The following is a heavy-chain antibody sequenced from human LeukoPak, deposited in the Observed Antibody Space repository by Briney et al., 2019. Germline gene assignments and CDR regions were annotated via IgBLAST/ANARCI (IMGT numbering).Heavy chain of an antibody. D-gene: IGHD2-2*01. J-gene: IGHJ5*02. CDR1: GYTFSSFD. Sequence: GASVKASCKTSGYTFSSFDVIWVRQATGQGLEWIGWMNPNSLNTGYAQKFRGRVTMTGNTSISTAYMELSSLRSEDTAVYYCARVIVVVPATKVWFDPWGQGTLVTVSS. CDR2: MNPNSLNT. V-gene: IGHV1-8*01. CDR3: ARVIVVVPATKVWFDP.